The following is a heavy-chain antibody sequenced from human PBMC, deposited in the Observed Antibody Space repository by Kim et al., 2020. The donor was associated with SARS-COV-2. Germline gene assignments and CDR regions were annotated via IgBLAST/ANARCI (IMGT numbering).Heavy chain of an antibody. Sequence: GGSLRLSCAASGFIVSNYAFHWVRQAPGKGLEWGAVIWYDGSNKYYADSVKGRFTISRDKSRNPVYLQVNSLGAGDTAVYYCAGARAYSTGWFENFIFNDWGQGTLVTVSS. D-gene: IGHD6-19*01. J-gene: IGHJ4*02. CDR2: IWYDGSNK. V-gene: IGHV3-33*01. CDR1: GFIVSNYA. CDR3: AGARAYSTGWFENFIFND.